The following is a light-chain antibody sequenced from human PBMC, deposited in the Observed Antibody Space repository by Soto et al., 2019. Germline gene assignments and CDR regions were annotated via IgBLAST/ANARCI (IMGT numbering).Light chain of an antibody. CDR1: QSVNSN. CDR3: QQYNNWPYT. J-gene: IGKJ2*01. V-gene: IGKV3-15*01. CDR2: GAS. Sequence: EIVMTQSPATLSVSPGERAALSCRASQSVNSNFAWYQQKPGQAPRLIIYGASTRATDIPARFSGSWSGTEFTLTISSLQSEDFAVYYCQQYNNWPYTCGQGTKLESK.